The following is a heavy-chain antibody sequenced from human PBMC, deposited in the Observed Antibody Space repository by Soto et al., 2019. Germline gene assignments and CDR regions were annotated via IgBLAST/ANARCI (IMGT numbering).Heavy chain of an antibody. Sequence: PSETLSLTCTVSGGSISSSSYYWGWIRQPPGKGLEWIGSIYYCGSTYYNPSLKSRVTISVDTSKNQFSLKLSSVTAADTAVYYCARLPLATVTRSYFDYWGQGTLVTVSS. CDR2: IYYCGST. V-gene: IGHV4-39*01. CDR1: GGSISSSSYY. D-gene: IGHD4-17*01. CDR3: ARLPLATVTRSYFDY. J-gene: IGHJ4*02.